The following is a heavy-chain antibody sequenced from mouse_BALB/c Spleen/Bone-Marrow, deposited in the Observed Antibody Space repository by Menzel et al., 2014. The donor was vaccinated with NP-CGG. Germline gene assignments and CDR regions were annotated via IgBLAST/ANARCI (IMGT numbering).Heavy chain of an antibody. Sequence: QVQLQQPGAELAKPGASVKMSCKASGYTFTSYWMHWVKQRPGQGLEWIGYINPSTGYTEYNQKFKDKATLTADKSSSTACMQLSSLTSEDSAVYYCARGGFAGAWFAYWGQGTLVTVSA. J-gene: IGHJ3*01. CDR3: ARGGFAGAWFAY. CDR1: GYTFTSYW. CDR2: INPSTGYT. V-gene: IGHV1-7*01. D-gene: IGHD1-1*02.